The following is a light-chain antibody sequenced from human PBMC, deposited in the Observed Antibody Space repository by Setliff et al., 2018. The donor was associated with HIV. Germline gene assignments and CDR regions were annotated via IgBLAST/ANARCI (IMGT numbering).Light chain of an antibody. CDR3: QVWDSSSDLL. J-gene: IGLJ3*02. V-gene: IGLV3-21*02. Sequence: YELTQPPSVSVAPGETARITCGGDNIGSKSVHWYQQKSGQAPGLVVYDASDRPSGIPERFSCSNSGNTATLTISRVDAGDEADYYCQVWDSSSDLLFGGGTKVTVL. CDR2: DAS. CDR1: NIGSKS.